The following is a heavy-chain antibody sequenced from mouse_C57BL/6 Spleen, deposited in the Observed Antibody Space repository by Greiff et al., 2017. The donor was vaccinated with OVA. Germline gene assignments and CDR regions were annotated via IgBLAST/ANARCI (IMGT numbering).Heavy chain of an antibody. CDR2: INPNNGGT. CDR1: GYTFTDYY. D-gene: IGHD3-2*02. Sequence: VQLQQSGPELVKPGASVKISCKASGYTFTDYYMNWVKQSHGKSLEWIGDINPNNGGTSYNQKFKGKATLTVDKSSSTAYMELRSLTSEDSAVYYCAREGAAQATDYWGQGTTLTVSS. V-gene: IGHV1-26*01. CDR3: AREGAAQATDY. J-gene: IGHJ2*01.